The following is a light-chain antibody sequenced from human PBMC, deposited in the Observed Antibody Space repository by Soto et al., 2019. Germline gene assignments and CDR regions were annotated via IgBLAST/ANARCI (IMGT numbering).Light chain of an antibody. J-gene: IGLJ3*02. CDR3: LLYLGGGIWV. CDR1: SGPVFTSSY. V-gene: IGLV8-61*02. CDR2: NTN. Sequence: QAVVTQEPSFSVSPGGTVTLTCGLSSGPVFTSSYPNWYQQTPGQAPRTLIFNTNTRSSGVPDCFSGSILGDKAALTITGAQADDDSYYYCLLYLGGGIWVFGGGTKVTVL.